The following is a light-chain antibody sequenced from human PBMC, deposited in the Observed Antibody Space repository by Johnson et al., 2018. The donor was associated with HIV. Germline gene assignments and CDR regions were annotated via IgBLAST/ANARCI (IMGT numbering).Light chain of an antibody. Sequence: QSVLTQPPSVSAAPGQKVTISCSGSSSNIGNNYVSWYQQLPGTAPKLLIYENNKLPSGIPDRFSGSKSGTSATLGITGLQTWDEADYYCGTWDSSLSAGVFGTGTKVTVL. CDR3: GTWDSSLSAGV. V-gene: IGLV1-51*02. J-gene: IGLJ1*01. CDR1: SSNIGNNY. CDR2: ENN.